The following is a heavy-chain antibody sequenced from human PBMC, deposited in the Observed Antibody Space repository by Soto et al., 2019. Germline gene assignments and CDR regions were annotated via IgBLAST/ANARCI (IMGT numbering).Heavy chain of an antibody. Sequence: SETLSLTCAVSCGSISSVGYSWSWIRQPPGKCLELMGYIYHIAXXXYNPSLNXXVSISVDSSNXQLSLXLSSVTAADTAVYYCARVPDYWCQGTLVTVSS. J-gene: IGHJ4*02. CDR3: ARVPDY. CDR1: CGSISSVGYS. CDR2: IYHIAXX. V-gene: IGHV4-30-2*01.